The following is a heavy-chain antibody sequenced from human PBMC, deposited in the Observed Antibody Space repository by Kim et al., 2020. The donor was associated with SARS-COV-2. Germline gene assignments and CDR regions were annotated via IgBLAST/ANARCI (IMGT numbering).Heavy chain of an antibody. Sequence: GGSLRLSCAASGFTFDDYAMHWVRQAPGKGLEWVSGISWNSGSMGYADSVKGRFTISRDNAKNSLYMQMNSLRSEDTALYYCAKGFNYGSGNYYLSPMD. D-gene: IGHD3-10*01. J-gene: IGHJ6*01. CDR2: ISWNSGSM. CDR3: AKGFNYGSGNYYLSPMD. V-gene: IGHV3-9*01. CDR1: GFTFDDYA.